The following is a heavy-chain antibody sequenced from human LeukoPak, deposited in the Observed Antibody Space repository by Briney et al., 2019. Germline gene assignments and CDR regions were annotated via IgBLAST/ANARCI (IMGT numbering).Heavy chain of an antibody. Sequence: ASVKVSYKASGYTFTGYYMHWVRQAPGQGLEWMGRINPNSGGTNYAQKFQGGVTMTRDTSISTAYMELSRLRSDDTAVYYCARGTITMVRGVITRWGQGTLVTVSS. CDR1: GYTFTGYY. J-gene: IGHJ4*02. V-gene: IGHV1-2*06. D-gene: IGHD3-10*01. CDR2: INPNSGGT. CDR3: ARGTITMVRGVITR.